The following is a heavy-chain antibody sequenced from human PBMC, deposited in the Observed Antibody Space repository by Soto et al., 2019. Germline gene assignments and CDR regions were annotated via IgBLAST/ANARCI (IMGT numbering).Heavy chain of an antibody. CDR2: ISGSAGSV. CDR3: AKAPSSDFWSGYFPGL. J-gene: IGHJ4*02. CDR1: GFTFSSSA. D-gene: IGHD3-3*01. V-gene: IGHV3-23*01. Sequence: PGGSLRLSCAASGFTFSSSAMTWVRQAPGKGLEWVSAISGSAGSVYYADSVKGRFTISRDNSKETLYLQMSGLRVEDTGVYYCAKAPSSDFWSGYFPGLCGQGTLVTVSS.